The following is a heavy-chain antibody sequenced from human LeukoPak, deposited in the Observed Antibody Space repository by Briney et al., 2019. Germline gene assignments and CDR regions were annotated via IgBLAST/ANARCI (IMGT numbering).Heavy chain of an antibody. CDR2: ISGSGGST. V-gene: IGHV3-23*01. J-gene: IGHJ4*02. CDR3: AKDLGYYDSSGNDY. Sequence: GGSLRLSCAAPGFTFSSYAMSWVRQAPGKGLEWVSAISGSGGSTYYADSVKGRFTISRDNSKNTLYLQMNSLRAEDTAVYYCAKDLGYYDSSGNDYWGQGTLVTVSS. CDR1: GFTFSSYA. D-gene: IGHD3-22*01.